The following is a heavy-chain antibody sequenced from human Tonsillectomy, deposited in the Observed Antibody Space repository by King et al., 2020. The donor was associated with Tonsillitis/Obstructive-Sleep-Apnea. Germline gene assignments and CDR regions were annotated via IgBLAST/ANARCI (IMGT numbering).Heavy chain of an antibody. V-gene: IGHV3-66*01. D-gene: IGHD1-26*01. J-gene: IGHJ3*02. Sequence: VQLVESGGGLVQPGGSLRLSCAASGFTVSSNYMSWVRQAPGKGLEWVSVIYSGGSTYYADSVKGRFTISRDNSKNTLYLQMNSLRAEDTAVYYCASLVGAAIGAFDIWGQGTMVTVSS. CDR2: IYSGGST. CDR1: GFTVSSNY. CDR3: ASLVGAAIGAFDI.